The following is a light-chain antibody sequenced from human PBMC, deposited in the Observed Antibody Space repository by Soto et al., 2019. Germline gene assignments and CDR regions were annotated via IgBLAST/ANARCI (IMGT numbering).Light chain of an antibody. J-gene: IGKJ4*01. CDR2: SAS. V-gene: IGKV1-16*02. CDR3: QQYSSHPLT. CDR1: QDISNY. Sequence: DIQMTQSPSSLSASVGDRVTITCRASQDISNYLAWFQQKPVKALKSLIYSASSLQSGVPSKFSCSGSWIDFTLTISSLQPEDFATYYCQQYSSHPLTFGGGTRVEIK.